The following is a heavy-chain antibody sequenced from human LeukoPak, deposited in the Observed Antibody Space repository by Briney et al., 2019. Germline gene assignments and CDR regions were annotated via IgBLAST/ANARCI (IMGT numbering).Heavy chain of an antibody. CDR1: GFTFSSYG. J-gene: IGHJ4*02. CDR3: AKGVAMVRGVTDFFDY. Sequence: GGSLRLSCAASGFTFSSYGMHWVRQAPGKGLEWVAVISYDGSNKYYADSVKGRFTISRDNSKNTLYLQMNSLRAEDTAVYYCAKGVAMVRGVTDFFDYWGQGTLVTVSS. D-gene: IGHD3-10*01. V-gene: IGHV3-30*18. CDR2: ISYDGSNK.